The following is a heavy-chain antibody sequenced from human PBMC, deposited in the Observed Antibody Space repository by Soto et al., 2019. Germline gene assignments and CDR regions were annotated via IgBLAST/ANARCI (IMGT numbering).Heavy chain of an antibody. D-gene: IGHD3-10*01. J-gene: IGHJ6*04. V-gene: IGHV1-2*04. CDR2: INPNSGGT. CDR1: GYTFTGYY. CDR3: ARVLRYYYGPAPFKGMDV. Sequence: ASVKVSCKASGYTFTGYYMHWVRQAPGQGLEWMGWINPNSGGTNYAQKFQGWVTMTRDTSISTAYMELSRLRSDDTAVYYCARVLRYYYGPAPFKGMDVGGKGTPAT.